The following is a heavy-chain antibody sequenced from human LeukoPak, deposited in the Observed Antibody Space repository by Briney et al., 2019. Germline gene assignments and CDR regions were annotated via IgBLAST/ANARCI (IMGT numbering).Heavy chain of an antibody. CDR1: GFTFSSYG. CDR3: AKAVITSGGSCYFDY. D-gene: IGHD2-15*01. J-gene: IGHJ4*02. CDR2: IRYGGSNK. V-gene: IGHV3-30*02. Sequence: GGSLRLSCAASGFTFSSYGMHWVRQAPGKGLEWVAFIRYGGSNKYYADSVKGRFTISGDNSKNTLYLQMNSLRAEDTAVYYCAKAVITSGGSCYFDYWGQGTLVTVSS.